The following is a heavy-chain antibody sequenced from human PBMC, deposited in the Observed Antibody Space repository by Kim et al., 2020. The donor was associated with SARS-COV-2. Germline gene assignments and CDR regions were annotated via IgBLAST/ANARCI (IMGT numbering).Heavy chain of an antibody. J-gene: IGHJ6*02. V-gene: IGHV3-7*03. CDR2: INRGGSET. Sequence: GGSLRLSCATSGFTFSSYCMSWVRQAPGKGLEWVANINRGGSETYYVDSVKGRFTISRDNAKNSLYLQMNSLRAEDTAVYYCTREDPGAVEVRGVIIGIHSYYYYGMDARGQGTTGTVSS. CDR1: GFTFSSYC. CDR3: TREDPGAVEVRGVIIGIHSYYYYGMDA. D-gene: IGHD3-10*01.